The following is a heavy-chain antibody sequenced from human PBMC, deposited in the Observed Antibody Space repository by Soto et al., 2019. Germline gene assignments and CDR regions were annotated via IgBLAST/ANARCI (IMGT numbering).Heavy chain of an antibody. CDR3: ERGPEILDY. Sequence: QGQLVQAVAEVKKPGASVKVSCKASGYTFTSYGISWVRQAPGQGLAWMGWLSASTGNTKYAQKQQGRVTMPTDTSTRTAYMELRSLSSDDTAVYYCERGPEILDYWGQGTLVTVSS. V-gene: IGHV1-18*01. J-gene: IGHJ4*02. CDR2: LSASTGNT. CDR1: GYTFTSYG.